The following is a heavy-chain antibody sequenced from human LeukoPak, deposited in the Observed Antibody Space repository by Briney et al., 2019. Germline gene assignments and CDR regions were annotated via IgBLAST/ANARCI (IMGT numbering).Heavy chain of an antibody. J-gene: IGHJ4*02. V-gene: IGHV3-23*01. D-gene: IGHD4-17*01. CDR3: AKDRLSWATVSSFDY. Sequence: GGSLRLSCAASGFSFSSYAMTWVRLAPGKGLEWVSAISGSGGSTYYADSVKGRFTISRDNSKNTLYLQMNSLRAEDTAVYYCAKDRLSWATVSSFDYWGQGTLVTVSS. CDR1: GFSFSSYA. CDR2: ISGSGGST.